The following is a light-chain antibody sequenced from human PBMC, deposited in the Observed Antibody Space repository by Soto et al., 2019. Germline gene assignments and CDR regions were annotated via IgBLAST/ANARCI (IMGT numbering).Light chain of an antibody. CDR3: QQTYNTPWT. J-gene: IGKJ1*01. V-gene: IGKV1-39*01. CDR2: AAS. Sequence: DLQMTQSPSSLSASVGDRVTITCRASQSISTYLNWYHQKPGKAPNLLIYAASSLQSGVPSRFSGSGSGTDFTLTISSLQPEDFATYYCQQTYNTPWTFGQGTKVEVK. CDR1: QSISTY.